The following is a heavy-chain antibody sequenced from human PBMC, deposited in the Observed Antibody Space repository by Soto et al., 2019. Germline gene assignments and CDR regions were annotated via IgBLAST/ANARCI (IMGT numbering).Heavy chain of an antibody. CDR2: ISSSDSII. Sequence: GGSLRLSCAASGFTFSDYYMSLIRQAPGKGLEWVSYISSSDSIIYYADSVKGRFTISRDNAKNSLYLQMNSLRAEDTAVYYCARDLGYYDSSGYFDYWGQGTLVTVSS. D-gene: IGHD3-22*01. J-gene: IGHJ4*02. V-gene: IGHV3-11*01. CDR1: GFTFSDYY. CDR3: ARDLGYYDSSGYFDY.